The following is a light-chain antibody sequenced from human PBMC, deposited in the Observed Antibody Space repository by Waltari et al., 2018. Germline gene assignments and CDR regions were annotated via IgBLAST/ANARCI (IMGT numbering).Light chain of an antibody. V-gene: IGKV4-1*01. Sequence: DIVMTQSPDSLAVSLGERATINCKSSQSVLYSSNNKNYLAWYQQKPGQPPKLLIYWASTREYGVPDLFSGSVSGTDFTLTISSLQAEDVAVYYCQQYYSTPRTFGQGTKLEIK. CDR2: WAS. J-gene: IGKJ2*01. CDR1: QSVLYSSNNKNY. CDR3: QQYYSTPRT.